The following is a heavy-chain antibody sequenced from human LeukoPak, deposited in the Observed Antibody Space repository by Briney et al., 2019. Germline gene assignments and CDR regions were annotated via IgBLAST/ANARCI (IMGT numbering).Heavy chain of an antibody. J-gene: IGHJ3*02. CDR2: IYYSGST. CDR3: ARNRYYYDSSGYYEEAFDI. Sequence: SETLSLTCTVSGGSISSYYWSWIRQPPGKGLEWIGYIYYSGSTYYNPSLKSRVTISVDTSKNQFSLKLSSVTAADTAVYYCARNRYYYDSSGYYEEAFDIWGQGTMVTVSS. D-gene: IGHD3-22*01. V-gene: IGHV4-59*12. CDR1: GGSISSYY.